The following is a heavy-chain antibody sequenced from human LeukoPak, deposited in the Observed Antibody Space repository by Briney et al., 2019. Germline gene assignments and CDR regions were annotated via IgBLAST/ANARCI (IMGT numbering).Heavy chain of an antibody. CDR3: ASSGAGRDYYGMDV. CDR1: GYTFTGYY. D-gene: IGHD1-26*01. Sequence: ASVKVSCKASGYTFTGYYMHWVRQAPGQGLEWMGWINPNSGGTNYAQKFQGRVTMTRDTSISTAYMELSRLRSDNTAVYYCASSGAGRDYYGMDVWGQGTTVTVSS. V-gene: IGHV1-2*02. J-gene: IGHJ6*02. CDR2: INPNSGGT.